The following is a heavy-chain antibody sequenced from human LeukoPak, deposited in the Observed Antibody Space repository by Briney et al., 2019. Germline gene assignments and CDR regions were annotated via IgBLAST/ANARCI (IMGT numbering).Heavy chain of an antibody. CDR2: ITPNADRT. J-gene: IGHJ1*01. D-gene: IGHD3-22*01. CDR3: AIMHGYYDGSGYWVQ. CDR1: GFTFGSYG. V-gene: IGHV3-23*01. Sequence: GGALRLSCAASGFTFGSYGMSWVRQAPGKGLEWVSFITPNADRTSYADSVEGRFTISGDNPRNTVYMQMNSLRDEDTAVYYCAIMHGYYDGSGYWVQWGQGTLVTVSS.